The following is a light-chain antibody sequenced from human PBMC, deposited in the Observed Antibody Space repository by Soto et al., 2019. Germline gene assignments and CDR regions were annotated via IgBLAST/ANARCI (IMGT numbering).Light chain of an antibody. J-gene: IGKJ1*01. CDR3: QQYGSSGT. CDR2: GAS. Sequence: IVLTQSPGTLSLSPVERATLSFRASQSVSNNYLAWYQQKPGQAPRLLIYGASNRATGIPDRFSGSGSGTDFTLTISRLEPEDFAVYYCQQYGSSGTFGQGTKVDI. V-gene: IGKV3-20*01. CDR1: QSVSNNY.